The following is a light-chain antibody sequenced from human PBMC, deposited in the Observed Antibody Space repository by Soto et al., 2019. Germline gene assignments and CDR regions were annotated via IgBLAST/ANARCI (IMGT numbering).Light chain of an antibody. CDR3: QQYGSSPRT. Sequence: ERVMTQSPATLSVSLGERATLSCRASQSVSSNLAWYQLKPGQAPRLLIYGATTRATGIPARFSGSGSGTDFTLTISRLESEDFAVYYCQQYGSSPRTFGQGTKVDIK. J-gene: IGKJ1*01. CDR1: QSVSSN. CDR2: GAT. V-gene: IGKV3-15*01.